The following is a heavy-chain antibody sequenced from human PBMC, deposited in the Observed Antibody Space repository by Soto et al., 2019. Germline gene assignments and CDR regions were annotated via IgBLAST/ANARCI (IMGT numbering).Heavy chain of an antibody. D-gene: IGHD6-13*01. Sequence: SETLSLTCSVSGVSVTSSSYYWGWIRQPPGKGLEWIGNIHYGGITYYNPSLKRRVAMSVDTSKNQFSLRLDSLTGDDTAVYYCAKGGLHTGSWYEGYWGQGTLVTVSS. CDR1: GVSVTSSSYY. CDR3: AKGGLHTGSWYEGY. V-gene: IGHV4-39*07. CDR2: IHYGGIT. J-gene: IGHJ4*02.